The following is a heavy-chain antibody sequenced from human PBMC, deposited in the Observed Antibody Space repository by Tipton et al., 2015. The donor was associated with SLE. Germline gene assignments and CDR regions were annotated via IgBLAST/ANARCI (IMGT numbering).Heavy chain of an antibody. CDR1: RFTFSSYS. Sequence: LRLSCAASRFTFSSYSMNWVRQPPGKGLEWIGEINHSGSTNYNPSLKSRVTISVDTSKNQFSLKLSSVTAADTAVYYCARAGGSGSLDVWGQGTTVTVSS. V-gene: IGHV4-34*01. D-gene: IGHD1-26*01. CDR3: ARAGGSGSLDV. J-gene: IGHJ6*02. CDR2: INHSGST.